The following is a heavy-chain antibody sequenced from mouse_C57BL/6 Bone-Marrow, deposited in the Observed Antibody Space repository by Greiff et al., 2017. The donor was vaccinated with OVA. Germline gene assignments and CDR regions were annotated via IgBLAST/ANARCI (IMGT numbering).Heavy chain of an antibody. D-gene: IGHD1-1*01. CDR1: GFTFSDAW. CDR2: IRNKANNHAT. V-gene: IGHV6-6*01. CDR3: TRYYGSSYWYFDV. J-gene: IGHJ1*03. Sequence: EVKLVESGGGLVQPGGSMKLSCAASGFTFSDAWMDWVRQSPETGLEWVAEIRNKANNHATYYAASVKGRFTISRDDSKSSVYLQMNSLRAEDTGIYYCTRYYGSSYWYFDVWGTGTTVTVSS.